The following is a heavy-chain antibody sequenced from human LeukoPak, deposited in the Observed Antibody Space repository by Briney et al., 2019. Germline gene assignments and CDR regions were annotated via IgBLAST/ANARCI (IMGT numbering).Heavy chain of an antibody. CDR3: STDYGSGWYAH. J-gene: IGHJ5*02. CDR1: GFTFSGSA. D-gene: IGHD2-15*01. Sequence: GGSLRLSCAASGFTFSGSAIHWVRQAPGKGLEWIGRIKNKPDGGTTDYAAPVKGRFSISRDDSKNTLFLQMNSLKTDDTAVYYCSTDYGSGWYAHWGQGTLVTVSS. CDR2: IKNKPDGGTT. V-gene: IGHV3-15*05.